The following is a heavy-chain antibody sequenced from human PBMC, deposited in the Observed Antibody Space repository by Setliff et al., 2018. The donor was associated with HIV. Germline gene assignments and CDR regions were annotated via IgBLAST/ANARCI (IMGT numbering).Heavy chain of an antibody. J-gene: IGHJ5*02. CDR3: ARDQPTVYYTSWYDSGEYNWFDP. Sequence: GASVKVSCKAYGGTFSNYGISWVRQAPGQGLEWMGGIIPIFGTANYAQKFQGRVTITADASTSTAYMELSSLSSEDTAVYYCARDQPTVYYTSWYDSGEYNWFDPWGQGTLVTV. D-gene: IGHD6-13*01. CDR2: IIPIFGTA. CDR1: GGTFSNYG. V-gene: IGHV1-69*13.